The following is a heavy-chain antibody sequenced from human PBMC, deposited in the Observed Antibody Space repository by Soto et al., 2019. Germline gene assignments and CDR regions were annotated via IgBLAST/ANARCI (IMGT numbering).Heavy chain of an antibody. Sequence: SVKVCGKASRVAFSKFIVTWVRQAPGLGLEWVGGIIPIFGTANYAQKFQGRVTITADESTSTSYMEVNNLSSKDMAVYYCAKVRYRSPRGYYYGMAVWGQGTTVPVS. J-gene: IGHJ6*02. CDR1: RVAFSKFI. D-gene: IGHD2-15*01. CDR2: IIPIFGTA. V-gene: IGHV1-69*13. CDR3: AKVRYRSPRGYYYGMAV.